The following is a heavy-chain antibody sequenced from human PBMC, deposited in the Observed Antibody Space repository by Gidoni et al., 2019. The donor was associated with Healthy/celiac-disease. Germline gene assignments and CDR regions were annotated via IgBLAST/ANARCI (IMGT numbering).Heavy chain of an antibody. Sequence: EVQLLESGGGLVQPGGSLRLSCTASGFTFSSYAMSWVRQAPGKGLEWVSAISGSGGSTYYADSVKGRFTISRDNSKNTLYLQMNSLRAEDTAVYYCANLPGSGPEEDAFDIWGQGTMVTVSS. CDR2: ISGSGGST. D-gene: IGHD5-12*01. CDR1: GFTFSSYA. CDR3: ANLPGSGPEEDAFDI. V-gene: IGHV3-23*01. J-gene: IGHJ3*02.